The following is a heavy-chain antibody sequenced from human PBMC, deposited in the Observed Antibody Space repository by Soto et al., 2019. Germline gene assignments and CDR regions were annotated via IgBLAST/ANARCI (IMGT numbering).Heavy chain of an antibody. CDR1: GFTFSSYA. J-gene: IGHJ4*02. CDR2: ISGSGGST. D-gene: IGHD2-15*01. CDR3: ANLLGGVAATPDFDY. Sequence: GGSLRLSCAASGFTFSSYAMSWVRQAPGKGLEWVSAISGSGGSTYYADSVKGRFTISRDNSKNTLYLQMNSLRAEDTAVYYCANLLGGVAATPDFDYWGQGTLVTFSS. V-gene: IGHV3-23*01.